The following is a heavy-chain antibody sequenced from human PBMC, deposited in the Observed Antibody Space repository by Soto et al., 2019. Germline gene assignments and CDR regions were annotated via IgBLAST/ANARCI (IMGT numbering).Heavy chain of an antibody. J-gene: IGHJ6*02. CDR2: ISYDGSNK. D-gene: IGHD2-15*01. Sequence: QVQLVESGGGVVQPGRSLRLSCAASGFTFSSYGMHWVRQAPGKGLEWVAVISYDGSNKYYADSVKGRFTISRDNSKNTLYLQMNRLRAEDTAVYYCAKDKVVAATYYYGMDVWGQGTTVTVSS. V-gene: IGHV3-30*18. CDR3: AKDKVVAATYYYGMDV. CDR1: GFTFSSYG.